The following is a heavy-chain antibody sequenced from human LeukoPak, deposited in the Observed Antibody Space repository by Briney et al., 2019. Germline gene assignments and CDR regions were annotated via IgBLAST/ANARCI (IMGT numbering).Heavy chain of an antibody. CDR2: ISYDGSNK. V-gene: IGHV3-30-3*01. CDR1: GFTFSNYA. CDR3: ARDPHDYGDSRLVC. D-gene: IGHD4-17*01. Sequence: GGSLRLSCAASGFTFSNYAMHWVRQAPGKGLEWVAFISYDGSNKHCADSAKGRFTISGDNAKNTLYLQMNSLRAEDTAVYYCARDPHDYGDSRLVCWGQGTLVTVSS. J-gene: IGHJ4*02.